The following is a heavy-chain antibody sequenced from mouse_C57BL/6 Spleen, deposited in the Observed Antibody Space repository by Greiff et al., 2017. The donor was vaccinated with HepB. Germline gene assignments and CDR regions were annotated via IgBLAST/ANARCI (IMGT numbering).Heavy chain of an antibody. CDR3: ARVGEDAMDY. CDR2: ISYDGSN. J-gene: IGHJ4*01. V-gene: IGHV3-6*01. CDR1: GYSITSGYY. Sequence: EVKLMESGPGLVKPSQSLSLTCSVTGYSITSGYYWNWIRQFPGNKLAWMGYISYDGSNNYNPSLKNRISITRDTSKNQFFLKLNSVTTEDTATYYCARVGEDAMDYWGQGTSVTVSS.